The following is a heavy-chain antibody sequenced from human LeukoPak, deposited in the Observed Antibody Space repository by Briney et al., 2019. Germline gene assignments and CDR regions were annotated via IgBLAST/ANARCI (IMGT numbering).Heavy chain of an antibody. D-gene: IGHD2-2*01. CDR3: AKGLVPAAIRVVDY. CDR1: GFTFSSYW. CDR2: ISASGGST. V-gene: IGHV3-23*01. J-gene: IGHJ4*02. Sequence: PGGSLRLSCAASGFTFSSYWMHWVRRAPGKGLEWVSAISASGGSTYYADSVKGRFTISRDNSQNTLYLQVNSLRAEDTAVYYCAKGLVPAAIRVVDYWGQGTLVTVSS.